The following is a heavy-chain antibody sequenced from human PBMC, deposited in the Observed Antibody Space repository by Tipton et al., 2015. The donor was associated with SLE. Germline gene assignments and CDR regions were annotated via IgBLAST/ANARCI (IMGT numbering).Heavy chain of an antibody. CDR2: ISYSGST. D-gene: IGHD2-15*01. CDR3: ARAATSGAVGWYFDL. Sequence: TLSLTCTVSGVSISDHSWGWIRQPPGKGLEWIGYISYSGSTNYNPSLKSRVTISVDTSKNQFSLKLSSVTAADTALYYCARAATSGAVGWYFDLWDRGSLVTVSS. J-gene: IGHJ2*01. CDR1: GVSISDHS. V-gene: IGHV4-59*11.